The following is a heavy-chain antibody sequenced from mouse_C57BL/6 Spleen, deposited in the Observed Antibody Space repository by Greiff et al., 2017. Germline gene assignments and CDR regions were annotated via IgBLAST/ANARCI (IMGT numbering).Heavy chain of an antibody. J-gene: IGHJ4*01. Sequence: VQLQQSGPGLVQPSQSLSITCTVSGFSLTSYGVHWVRQSPGKGLEWLGVIWSGGSTDYNAAFISRLSISKDNSKSQVFFKMNSLQADDTAIYYCDRKVPAYYSNYVGYAMDYWGQGTSVTVSS. V-gene: IGHV2-2*01. CDR3: DRKVPAYYSNYVGYAMDY. CDR2: IWSGGST. CDR1: GFSLTSYG. D-gene: IGHD2-5*01.